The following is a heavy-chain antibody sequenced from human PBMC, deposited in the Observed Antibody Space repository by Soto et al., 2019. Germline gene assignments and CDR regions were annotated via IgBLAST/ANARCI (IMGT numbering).Heavy chain of an antibody. V-gene: IGHV4-34*01. CDR3: ARSTRDILTGYRTFDI. J-gene: IGHJ3*02. CDR1: GGSFSGYY. D-gene: IGHD3-9*01. CDR2: INHSGST. Sequence: PSETLSLTCAVYGGSFSGYYWSWIRQPPGKGLEWIGEINHSGSTNYNPSLKSRVTISVDTSKNQFSLKLSSVTAADTAVYYCARSTRDILTGYRTFDIWGQGTMVTVPS.